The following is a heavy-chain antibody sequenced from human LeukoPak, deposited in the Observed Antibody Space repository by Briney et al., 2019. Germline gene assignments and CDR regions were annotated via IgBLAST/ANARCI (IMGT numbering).Heavy chain of an antibody. CDR1: GFTFSSYA. Sequence: GGSLRLSCAASGFTFSSYAMSWVRQAPGKGLELVSAISGSGGSTYYADSVKGRFTISRDNSKNTLYLQMNSLRAEGTAVYYCAKVPSPFGVVRYFDYWGQGTLVAVSS. V-gene: IGHV3-23*01. CDR3: AKVPSPFGVVRYFDY. D-gene: IGHD3-3*01. CDR2: ISGSGGST. J-gene: IGHJ4*02.